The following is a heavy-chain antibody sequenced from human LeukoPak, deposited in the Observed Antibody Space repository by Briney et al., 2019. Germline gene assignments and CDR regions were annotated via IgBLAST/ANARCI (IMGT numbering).Heavy chain of an antibody. CDR3: ANYYDSSDAFDI. CDR2: FDPEDGET. Sequence: ASVKVSCKVSGYTLTELSMHWVRQAPGKGLEWMGGFDPEDGETIYAQKFQGRVTMTEDTSTDTAYMELSSLRSEDTAVYYCANYYDSSDAFDIWGQGTMVTVSS. D-gene: IGHD3-22*01. CDR1: GYTLTELS. J-gene: IGHJ3*02. V-gene: IGHV1-24*01.